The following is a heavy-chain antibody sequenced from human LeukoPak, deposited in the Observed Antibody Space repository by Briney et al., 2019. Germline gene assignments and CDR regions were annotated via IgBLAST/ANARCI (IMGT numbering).Heavy chain of an antibody. J-gene: IGHJ4*02. Sequence: PGGSLRLSCAASGFTFSSYWMSWVRQAPGKGLEWVANIKQDGSEKYYVDSVKGRFAISRDNAKNSLYLQMNSLRAEDTAVYYCARGWRCSSTSCYSPPPEFGYWGQRTLVTVSS. CDR2: IKQDGSEK. CDR1: GFTFSSYW. CDR3: ARGWRCSSTSCYSPPPEFGY. V-gene: IGHV3-7*01. D-gene: IGHD2-2*01.